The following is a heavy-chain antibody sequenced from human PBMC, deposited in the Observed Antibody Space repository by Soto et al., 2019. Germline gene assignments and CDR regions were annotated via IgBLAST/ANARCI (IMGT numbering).Heavy chain of an antibody. CDR3: ARTKLWPYYGMDV. J-gene: IGHJ6*02. D-gene: IGHD3-10*01. CDR1: GGSISSYY. V-gene: IGHV4-59*01. CDR2: IYYSGST. Sequence: DTLSLTCTVSGGSISSYYWSWIRQPPGKGLEWIGYIYYSGSTNYNPSLKSRVTISVDTSKNQFSLKLSSVTAADTAVYYCARTKLWPYYGMDVWGQGTTVTVSS.